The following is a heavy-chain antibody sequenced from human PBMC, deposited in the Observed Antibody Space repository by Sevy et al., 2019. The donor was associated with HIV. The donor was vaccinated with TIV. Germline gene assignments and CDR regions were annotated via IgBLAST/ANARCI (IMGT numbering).Heavy chain of an antibody. Sequence: GGSLRLSCAASGFSFSSYGMHWVRQAPGKGLEWMSYIQYDGSNKDYADSVKGRFTISRDNPKNTLYLQMNSLRVEDKAAFDSVKEGGGGGGDHWGQGTLVTVSS. CDR2: IQYDGSNK. V-gene: IGHV3-30*02. J-gene: IGHJ4*02. CDR3: VKEGGGGGGDH. D-gene: IGHD3-16*01. CDR1: GFSFSSYG.